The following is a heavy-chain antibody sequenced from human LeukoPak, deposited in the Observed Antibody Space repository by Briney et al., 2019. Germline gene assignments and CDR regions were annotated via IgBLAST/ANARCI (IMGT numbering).Heavy chain of an antibody. D-gene: IGHD2-15*01. CDR3: AREYCSGGSCYYFDY. CDR2: IKQDGSEK. CDR1: GFTFSSYW. Sequence: PGGSLRLSCAASGFTFSSYWMSWVRQAPGKGLEWVANIKQDGSEKYYVDSVKGRFTISRDNAKNSLYLQMNSLRAGDMAVYYCAREYCSGGSCYYFDYWGQGTLVTVSS. J-gene: IGHJ4*02. V-gene: IGHV3-7*01.